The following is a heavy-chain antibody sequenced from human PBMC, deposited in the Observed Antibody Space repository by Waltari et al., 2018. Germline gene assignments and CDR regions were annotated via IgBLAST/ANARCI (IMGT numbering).Heavy chain of an antibody. D-gene: IGHD6-13*01. CDR3: ATYIAAVLDY. CDR2: ISTTGSTI. V-gene: IGHV3-48*03. J-gene: IGHJ4*02. CDR1: GFPLRSYD. Sequence: EVQLVESGGGLVQPGGSLRLSCGTSGFPLRSYDMNWVRQVPGKGLEWVSYISTTGSTIYYADSVKGRFTISRDNAKNSLSLQMNSLRAEDTAVYYCATYIAAVLDYWGQGTLVTVSS.